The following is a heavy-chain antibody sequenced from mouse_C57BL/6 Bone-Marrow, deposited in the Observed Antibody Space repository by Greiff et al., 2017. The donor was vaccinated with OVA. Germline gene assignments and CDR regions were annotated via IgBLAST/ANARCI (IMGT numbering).Heavy chain of an antibody. CDR2: ISNLAYSI. Sequence: EVKLVESGGGLVQPGGSLQLSCAASGFTFSDYGMAWVRQAPRKGPEWVAFISNLAYSIYYADTVTGRFTISSENAKNTLYLEMSILRSEDTAIYYCARQIYYGNYWYFDVWGTGTTVTVSS. CDR1: GFTFSDYG. V-gene: IGHV5-15*01. J-gene: IGHJ1*03. D-gene: IGHD2-1*01. CDR3: ARQIYYGNYWYFDV.